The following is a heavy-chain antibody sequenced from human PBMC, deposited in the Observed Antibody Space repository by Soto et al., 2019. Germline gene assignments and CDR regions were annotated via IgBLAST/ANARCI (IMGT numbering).Heavy chain of an antibody. CDR1: GYTITSYG. D-gene: IGHD3-3*01. V-gene: IGHV1-18*01. CDR2: ISAYNGNT. CDR3: ARDRYDFWSGSKSNYYYYYYMDV. J-gene: IGHJ6*03. Sequence: ASVKVSCKASGYTITSYGISWVRQAPGQGLEWMGWISAYNGNTNYAQKLQGRVTMTTDTSTSTAYMELRSLRSDDTAVYYCARDRYDFWSGSKSNYYYYYYMDVWGKGTTVTVSS.